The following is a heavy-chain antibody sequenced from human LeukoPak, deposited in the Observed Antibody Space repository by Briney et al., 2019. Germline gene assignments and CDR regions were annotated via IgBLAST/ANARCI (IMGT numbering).Heavy chain of an antibody. J-gene: IGHJ5*02. V-gene: IGHV1-69*13. CDR1: GGTFSSYA. CDR2: IIPIFGTA. CDR3: AGGGTSRNWFDP. Sequence: SVKVSCKASGGTFSSYAISWVRQAPGQGLEWMGGIIPIFGTANYAQKFQGRVTITADESTSTAYMELSSLRSEDTAVYYCAGGGTSRNWFDPWGQGTLVTVSS.